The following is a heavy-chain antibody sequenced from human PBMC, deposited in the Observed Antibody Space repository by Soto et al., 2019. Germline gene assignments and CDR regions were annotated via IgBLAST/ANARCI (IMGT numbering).Heavy chain of an antibody. CDR2: INAGNGNT. Sequence: ASVKVSCKASGYTFTSYAMHWVRQAPGQRLEWMGWINAGNGNTKYSQKFQGRVTITRDTSASTACMELSSLRSEDTAVYYCARPAFDDILFDPWGQGTLVTVSS. V-gene: IGHV1-3*01. CDR3: ARPAFDDILFDP. D-gene: IGHD3-9*01. CDR1: GYTFTSYA. J-gene: IGHJ5*02.